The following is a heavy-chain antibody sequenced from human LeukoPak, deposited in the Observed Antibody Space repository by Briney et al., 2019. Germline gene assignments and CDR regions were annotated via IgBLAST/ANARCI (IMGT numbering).Heavy chain of an antibody. V-gene: IGHV3-48*04. CDR1: GFTFNTYS. CDR3: ARVGRSGYSLDY. D-gene: IGHD3-3*01. CDR2: ISSSSSNI. Sequence: GGSLRLTCAASGFTFNTYSIDWVRQAPGKGLEWFSYISSSSSNIYYADSVMGRFTISRDNANNLVFLQMNSLRAEDTAVYYCARVGRSGYSLDYWGQGTLVTVSS. J-gene: IGHJ4*02.